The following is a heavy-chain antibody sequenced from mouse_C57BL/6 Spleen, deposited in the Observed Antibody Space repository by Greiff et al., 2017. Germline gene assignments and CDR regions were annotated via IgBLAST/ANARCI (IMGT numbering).Heavy chain of an antibody. CDR1: GFTFSSYA. CDR2: ISDGGSYT. J-gene: IGHJ4*01. V-gene: IGHV5-4*01. Sequence: EVKLVESGGGLVKPGGSLKLSCAASGFTFSSYAMSWVRQTPEKRLEWVATISDGGSYTYYPDNVKGRFTISRDNAKNNLCLQMSHLKSEDTARYDCARDGYDYGSSYSAMDYWGQGTSVTVSS. D-gene: IGHD1-1*01. CDR3: ARDGYDYGSSYSAMDY.